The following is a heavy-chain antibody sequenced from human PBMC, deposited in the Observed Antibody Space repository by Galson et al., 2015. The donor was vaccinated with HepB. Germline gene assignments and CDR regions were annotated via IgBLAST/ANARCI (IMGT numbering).Heavy chain of an antibody. CDR3: ARLGSLWSGELIGGYKNWFDP. V-gene: IGHV1-18*04. CDR2: ISAYNGNT. Sequence: SVKVSCKASGYTFTSYGISWVRQAPGQGLEWMGWISAYNGNTNYAQKLQGRVTMTTDTSTSTAYMELRSLRSDDTAVYYCARLGSLWSGELIGGYKNWFDPWGQGTLVTVSS. J-gene: IGHJ5*02. D-gene: IGHD3-10*01. CDR1: GYTFTSYG.